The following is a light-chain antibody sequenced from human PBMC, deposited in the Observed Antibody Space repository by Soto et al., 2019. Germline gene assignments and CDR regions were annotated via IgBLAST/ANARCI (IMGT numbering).Light chain of an antibody. J-gene: IGKJ1*01. CDR2: GAS. CDR1: QSVSNN. Sequence: EIVMMQSPATLSVSPGERATLSCRASQSVSNNLAWYQKKPGQAPRLLIYGASTRATGIPARFSGGGSGTEFTLTISSLQSEDFAVYYCQQYNNWWTFGQGTRVEIK. CDR3: QQYNNWWT. V-gene: IGKV3-15*01.